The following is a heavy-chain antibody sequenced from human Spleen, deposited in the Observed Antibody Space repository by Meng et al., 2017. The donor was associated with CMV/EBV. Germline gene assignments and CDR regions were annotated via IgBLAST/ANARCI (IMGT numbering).Heavy chain of an antibody. V-gene: IGHV4-34*01. J-gene: IGHJ4*02. CDR3: ARDLGGSSSGY. Sequence: GSLRLSCAVFDGSFSVYYWIWIRQPPGKGLEWIGEVNHSGSTNYNPSLKSRVTISVDTSKNQFSLRVNSVTPEDTAVYYCARDLGGSSSGYWGQGTLVTVSS. D-gene: IGHD6-13*01. CDR1: DGSFSVYY. CDR2: VNHSGST.